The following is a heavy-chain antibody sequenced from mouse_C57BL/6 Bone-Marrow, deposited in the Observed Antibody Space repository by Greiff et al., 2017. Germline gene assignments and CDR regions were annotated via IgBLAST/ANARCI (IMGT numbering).Heavy chain of an antibody. D-gene: IGHD2-1*01. CDR3: AKIYYGPFDY. J-gene: IGHJ2*01. CDR2: IYPGSGST. CDR1: GYTFTSYW. Sequence: QVQLQQPGAELVKPGASVKMSCKASGYTFTSYWITWVKQRPGQGLEWIGDIYPGSGSTNYNEKFTSKATLTVDTSSSTAYMQLSSLTSENSAVYYGAKIYYGPFDYWGQGTTLTVSS. V-gene: IGHV1-55*01.